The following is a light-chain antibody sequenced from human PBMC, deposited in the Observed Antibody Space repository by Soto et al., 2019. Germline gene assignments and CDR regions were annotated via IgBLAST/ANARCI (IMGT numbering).Light chain of an antibody. CDR2: GAS. CDR3: QQYNNWPPWT. Sequence: EIVMTQSPATLSVSPGERATLSCTASQSVSSNLAWYQQKPGQAPRLLIYGASTRATGIPARFSGSGSGTEFTLTISSLQSEDFPVYYCQQYNNWPPWTFGQGTKVEIK. CDR1: QSVSSN. V-gene: IGKV3-15*01. J-gene: IGKJ1*01.